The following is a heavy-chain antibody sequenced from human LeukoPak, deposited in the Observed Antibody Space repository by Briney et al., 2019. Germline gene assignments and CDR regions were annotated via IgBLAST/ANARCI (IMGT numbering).Heavy chain of an antibody. CDR2: IYPGDSDT. D-gene: IGHD1-26*01. Sequence: GESLKISCKGSGYSFTSYWIGWVRQMPGKGLEWVGIIYPGDSDTRYSPSFQGQVTISADKSISTAYLQWSSLKASDTAMYYCARRILATTHGMDVWGQGTTVTVSS. V-gene: IGHV5-51*01. CDR3: ARRILATTHGMDV. J-gene: IGHJ6*02. CDR1: GYSFTSYW.